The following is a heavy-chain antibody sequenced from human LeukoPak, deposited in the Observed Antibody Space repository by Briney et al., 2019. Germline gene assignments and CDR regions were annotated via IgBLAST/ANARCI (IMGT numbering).Heavy chain of an antibody. CDR2: IYYSGTS. V-gene: IGHV4-39*07. J-gene: IGHJ4*02. CDR3: ARAVMVAMAGGRFDY. D-gene: IGHD6-19*01. CDR1: SGSISNGGYY. Sequence: SETLSLTCTVSSGSISNGGYYWVWIRQPPGKGLEWIGSIYYSGTSYYNPSLTSRVTISVDTSNNQFSLKLSSVTAADTAVYYCARAVMVAMAGGRFDYWGQGTLVTVSS.